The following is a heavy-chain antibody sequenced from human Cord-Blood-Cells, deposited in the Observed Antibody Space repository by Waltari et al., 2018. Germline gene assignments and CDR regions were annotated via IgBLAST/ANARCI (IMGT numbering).Heavy chain of an antibody. CDR1: GGSISLGIYY. V-gene: IGHV4-61*09. CDR2: IYTSGST. CDR3: ARTGNRAFDI. Sequence: QVQLQESGPGLVKPSQTLSLTCTASGGSISLGIYYGRWIRQPAGKGLEWIGYIYTSGSTNYNPSLKSRVTISVDTSKNQFSLKLSSVTAADTAVYYCARTGNRAFDIWGQGTMVTVSS. J-gene: IGHJ3*02.